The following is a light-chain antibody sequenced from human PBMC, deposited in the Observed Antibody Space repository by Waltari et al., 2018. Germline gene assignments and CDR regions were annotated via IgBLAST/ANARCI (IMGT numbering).Light chain of an antibody. Sequence: QSVLIQPPSASGTPGQRVNISCFGSRSNIGSNTVDWYQAVPGTAPKRLIHGNDQRPSGVPDRFSGSKSGASGSLAISGLQPEDETDYYCAAWDESLKGWVFGGGTRLTVL. CDR3: AAWDESLKGWV. CDR2: GND. J-gene: IGLJ3*02. CDR1: RSNIGSNT. V-gene: IGLV1-44*01.